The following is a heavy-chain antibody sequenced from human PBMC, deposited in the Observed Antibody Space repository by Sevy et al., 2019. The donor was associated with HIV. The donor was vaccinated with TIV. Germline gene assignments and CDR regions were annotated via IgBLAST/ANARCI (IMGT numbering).Heavy chain of an antibody. CDR1: GFTFSSYS. CDR3: ARDLNDYYYYMYSFDY. CDR2: ISTIGTYK. D-gene: IGHD3-22*01. J-gene: IGHJ4*02. Sequence: GGSLRLSCAVSGFTFSSYSMNWVRQAPGKGLEWVSFISTIGTYKYYADSVKGRFTISRDNAKNSLFLQMNSLRAEDTAAYYCARDLNDYYYYMYSFDYWGQGTLVTVSS. V-gene: IGHV3-21*01.